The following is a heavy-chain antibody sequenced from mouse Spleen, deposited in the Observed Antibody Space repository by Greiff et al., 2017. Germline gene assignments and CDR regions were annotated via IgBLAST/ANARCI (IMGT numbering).Heavy chain of an antibody. V-gene: IGHV1-54*01. CDR3: ALRDYDWYFDV. Sequence: QVQLQQSGAELVRPGTSVKVSCKASGHAFTNYLIEWIMQRPGRGLEWIGVINPGSGVTNYNEKFKDKATLTADKSSSTAYMQLSSLKSEDSAVYFCALRDYDWYFDVWGAGTTVTVSS. CDR1: GHAFTNYL. D-gene: IGHD2-4*01. J-gene: IGHJ1*01. CDR2: INPGSGVT.